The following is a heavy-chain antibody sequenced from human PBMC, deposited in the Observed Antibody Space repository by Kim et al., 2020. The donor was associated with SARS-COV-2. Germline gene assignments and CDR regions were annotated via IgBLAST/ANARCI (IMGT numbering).Heavy chain of an antibody. CDR3: ARDLATGGFDAFDT. V-gene: IGHV4-30-4*07. J-gene: IGHJ3*02. D-gene: IGHD3-16*01. Sequence: TPSLKSRITISLDTSKNQFSLGLTSVTAADTAVYYCARDLATGGFDAFDTWGQGTMVIVSS.